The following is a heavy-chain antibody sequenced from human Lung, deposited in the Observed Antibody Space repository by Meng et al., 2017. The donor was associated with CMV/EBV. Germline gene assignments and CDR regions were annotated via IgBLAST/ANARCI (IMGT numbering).Heavy chain of an antibody. Sequence: TVKVSCKASGYTFTAHYFHWVRQAPGQGLEWMGWIHPHRGDTNYAQQFQGRVTLTRDTSINTGYMELTRLTSDDTAVYYCARDNNWGPDYWGQGTLVTVSS. J-gene: IGHJ4*02. CDR3: ARDNNWGPDY. CDR2: IHPHRGDT. CDR1: GYTFTAHY. V-gene: IGHV1-2*02. D-gene: IGHD7-27*01.